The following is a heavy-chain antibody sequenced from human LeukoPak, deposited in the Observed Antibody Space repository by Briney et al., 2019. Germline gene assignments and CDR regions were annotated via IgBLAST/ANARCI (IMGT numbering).Heavy chain of an antibody. Sequence: SPSETLSLTCTVSGGSISGYYWSWIRQPPGKGLEWIGYIYYSGSTNYNPSLKSRVTISVDTSKNQFSLKLSSVTAADTAVYYCARDGSVAGYFQHWGQGTLVTVSS. CDR1: GGSISGYY. D-gene: IGHD6-19*01. V-gene: IGHV4-59*01. J-gene: IGHJ1*01. CDR3: ARDGSVAGYFQH. CDR2: IYYSGST.